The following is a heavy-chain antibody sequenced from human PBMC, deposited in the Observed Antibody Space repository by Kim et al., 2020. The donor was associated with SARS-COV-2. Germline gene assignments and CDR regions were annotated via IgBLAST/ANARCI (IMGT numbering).Heavy chain of an antibody. D-gene: IGHD1-1*01. CDR3: ARVWPGTADY. V-gene: IGHV4-39*07. Sequence: SETLSLTCTVSGVSIAGTGYFWGWVRQPPGQGLEWIGSIYSSGDAYYNPSLESRLTISVDRSRRQFSLNLRSVTAADTAVYYCARVWPGTADYWGKGTLVTVSS. CDR2: IYSSGDA. J-gene: IGHJ4*02. CDR1: GVSIAGTGYF.